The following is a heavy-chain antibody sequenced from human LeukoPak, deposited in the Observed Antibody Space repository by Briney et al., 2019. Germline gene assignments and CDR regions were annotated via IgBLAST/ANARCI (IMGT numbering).Heavy chain of an antibody. D-gene: IGHD6-13*01. CDR2: IYYSGST. CDR1: GGSISSGGYY. CDR3: ARVDASPYSGSWYFDY. Sequence: SETLSLTCTVSGGSISSGGYYWSWIRQHPGKGLEWIGYIYYSGSTYYNPSLKSRVTISVDTSKNQFSLKLSSVTAADTAVYYCARVDASPYSGSWYFDYRGQGTLVTVSS. V-gene: IGHV4-31*03. J-gene: IGHJ4*02.